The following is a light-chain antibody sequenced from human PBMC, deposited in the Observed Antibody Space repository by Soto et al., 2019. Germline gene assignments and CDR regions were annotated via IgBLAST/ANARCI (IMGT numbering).Light chain of an antibody. V-gene: IGKV3-20*01. J-gene: IGKJ5*01. CDR2: GAS. CDR1: QSVSSSY. CDR3: QQHGGSPIT. Sequence: EIVLTQSPGTLSLSPVERATLSCRASQSVSSSYLAWYQQKPGQAPRLLVYGASSRATGIPDRFSGSGSGTDFTLTISRLEPEDFAVYYCQQHGGSPITFGQGTRLEIK.